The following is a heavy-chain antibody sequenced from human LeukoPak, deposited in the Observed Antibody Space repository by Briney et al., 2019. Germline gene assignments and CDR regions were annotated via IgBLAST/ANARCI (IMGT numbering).Heavy chain of an antibody. CDR2: ISTYNGDT. J-gene: IGHJ4*02. D-gene: IGHD2-2*01. V-gene: IGHV1-18*01. Sequence: ASVKVSCKASGYTFTIYGLAWVRQAPGQGLEWMGWISTYNGDTNYAQKLQGRVTMTTNTSTSTAYMELGSLRSDDTAVYYCARDHCGSTSCYFDYWGQGTLVTVSS. CDR3: ARDHCGSTSCYFDY. CDR1: GYTFTIYG.